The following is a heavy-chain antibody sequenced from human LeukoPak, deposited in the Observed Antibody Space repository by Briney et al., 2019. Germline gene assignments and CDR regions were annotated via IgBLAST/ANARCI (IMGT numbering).Heavy chain of an antibody. CDR2: IYYSGTT. CDR1: GGSINSYY. CDR3: ARGPPNYDFWSGYYFPFDY. D-gene: IGHD3-3*01. Sequence: SETLSLTCTVSGGSINSYYWSWIRQPPGKALEWIGYIYYSGTTNYNPSLKSRVTISVDTSKNQFSLKLSSVTAADTAVYYCARGPPNYDFWSGYYFPFDYWGQGTLVTVSS. V-gene: IGHV4-59*01. J-gene: IGHJ4*02.